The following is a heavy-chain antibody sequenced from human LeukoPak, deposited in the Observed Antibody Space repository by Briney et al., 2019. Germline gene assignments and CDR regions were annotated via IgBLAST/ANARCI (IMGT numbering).Heavy chain of an antibody. CDR2: MYYSGTT. CDR1: GGSISSYY. J-gene: IGHJ5*02. D-gene: IGHD1-26*01. V-gene: IGHV4-39*01. CDR3: ARHRYRSGSDWIDP. Sequence: SETLSLTCTVSGGSISSYYWSWIRQPPGKGLEWIGSMYYSGTTYYNPSLKGRVTISVDTSKNQFSLKLSSVTAADTAVYYCARHRYRSGSDWIDPWGQGTLVTVSS.